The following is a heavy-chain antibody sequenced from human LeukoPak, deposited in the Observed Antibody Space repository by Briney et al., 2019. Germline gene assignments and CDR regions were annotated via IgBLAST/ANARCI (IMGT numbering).Heavy chain of an antibody. CDR3: ARVPQDIVVVPAARPEDYYGMDV. J-gene: IGHJ6*02. Sequence: SETLSLTCAVYGGSFSGYYWSWIRQPPGKGLEWIGEINHSGSTNYNPSLKSRDTISVDTSKNQFSLKLSSVTAAETAVYYCARVPQDIVVVPAARPEDYYGMDVWGQGTTVTVSS. D-gene: IGHD2-2*01. V-gene: IGHV4-34*01. CDR1: GGSFSGYY. CDR2: INHSGST.